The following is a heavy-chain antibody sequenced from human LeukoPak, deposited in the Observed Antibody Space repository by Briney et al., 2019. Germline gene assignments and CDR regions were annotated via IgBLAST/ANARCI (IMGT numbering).Heavy chain of an antibody. CDR2: IYTSGST. J-gene: IGHJ6*02. V-gene: IGHV4-61*02. CDR3: ARDLRRDGYNFYYYYGMDV. Sequence: SETLSLTCTVSGLSISSGSYDWGWLRQPGGKGLGWCVRIYTSGSTNYNHSLNTRVTISVDTSKNQFSLELSSVTAAHTAVYFCARDLRRDGYNFYYYYGMDVWGQGTTVTVSS. CDR1: GLSISSGSYD. D-gene: IGHD5-24*01.